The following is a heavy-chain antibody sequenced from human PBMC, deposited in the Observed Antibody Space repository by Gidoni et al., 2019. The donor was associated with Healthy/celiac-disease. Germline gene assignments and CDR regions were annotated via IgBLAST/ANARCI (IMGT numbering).Heavy chain of an antibody. V-gene: IGHV3-30*18. CDR3: AKEGGYDAFDI. CDR2: ISYDGSNK. D-gene: IGHD6-13*01. J-gene: IGHJ3*02. CDR1: GFTFSSYG. Sequence: QVQLVESGGGVVQPGRSLRLSCAASGFTFSSYGMHWFRQAPGKGLEWVAVISYDGSNKYYEDSVKGRFTIYRDNSKNTLYLQMNSLRAEDTAVYYCAKEGGYDAFDIWGQGTMVTVSS.